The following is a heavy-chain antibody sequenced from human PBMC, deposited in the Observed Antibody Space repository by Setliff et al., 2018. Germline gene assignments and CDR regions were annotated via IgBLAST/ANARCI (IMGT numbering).Heavy chain of an antibody. CDR2: IYYSGST. J-gene: IGHJ4*02. Sequence: TSETLSLTCTVSGGSISSSSYYWGWIRQPPGKGLEWIGSIYYSGSTYYNPSLKSRVTISVDTSKNQFSLKLSSVTAADTAVYYCAKVTNYYGSGSYLDYWGQGTLVTVSS. CDR1: GGSISSSSYY. V-gene: IGHV4-39*01. D-gene: IGHD3-10*01. CDR3: AKVTNYYGSGSYLDY.